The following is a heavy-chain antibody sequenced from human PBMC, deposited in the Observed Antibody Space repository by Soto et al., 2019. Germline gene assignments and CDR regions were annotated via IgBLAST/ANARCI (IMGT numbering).Heavy chain of an antibody. D-gene: IGHD2-15*01. Sequence: SVKVSCKASGGTFSSYGISWVRQAPGQGLEWMGGIIPSNGTTNYAQKFQGRVTITADESTSTAYMELSSLRSEDTAVYYCARNMDHSAAEYYYYGMDVWGQ. CDR3: ARNMDHSAAEYYYYGMDV. V-gene: IGHV1-69*13. CDR2: IIPSNGTT. CDR1: GGTFSSYG. J-gene: IGHJ6*02.